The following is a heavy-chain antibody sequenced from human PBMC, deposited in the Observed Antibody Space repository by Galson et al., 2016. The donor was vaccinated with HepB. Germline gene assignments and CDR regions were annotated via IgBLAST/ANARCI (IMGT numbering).Heavy chain of an antibody. V-gene: IGHV3-48*02. CDR2: ISSRSSTM. CDR3: AGGDGGDLRH. D-gene: IGHD4-17*01. J-gene: IGHJ1*01. Sequence: SLRLSCAASGFIFSDYAMTWVRQAPGKGLEWVAYISSRSSTMYYAHSVRGRFTISRDNAKNSLFLQMNSLRDEDTAIYFCAGGDGGDLRHWGQGTLVTVSS. CDR1: GFIFSDYA.